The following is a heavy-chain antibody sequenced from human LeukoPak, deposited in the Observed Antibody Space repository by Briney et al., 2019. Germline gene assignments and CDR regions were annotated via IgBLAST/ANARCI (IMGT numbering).Heavy chain of an antibody. CDR2: IYYSGST. V-gene: IGHV4-59*01. CDR3: ASLTTSIAAAGTAVDY. J-gene: IGHJ4*02. D-gene: IGHD6-13*01. Sequence: PSETLSLTCTVSGGSISSYYWSWIRQPPGKGLEWIGYIYYSGSTNYNPSLKSRVTISVDTSKNQFSLKLSSVTAADTAVYYCASLTTSIAAAGTAVDYWGQGTLVTVSS. CDR1: GGSISSYY.